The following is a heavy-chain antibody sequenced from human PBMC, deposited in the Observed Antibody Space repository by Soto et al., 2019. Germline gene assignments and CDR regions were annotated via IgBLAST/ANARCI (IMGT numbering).Heavy chain of an antibody. V-gene: IGHV1-18*01. J-gene: IGHJ6*02. Sequence: DSVKVSCKASNYLFGAFGISWVRQAPAQGLEWMGWISAYTGNTHSAQKLQDRVTMTTDTSTNTAYMELTSLRSDDTAVYYCARVKGSPLWFGGKTYDYGMDVWGQGTTVTVSS. CDR3: ARVKGSPLWFGGKTYDYGMDV. CDR2: ISAYTGNT. CDR1: NYLFGAFG. D-gene: IGHD3-10*01.